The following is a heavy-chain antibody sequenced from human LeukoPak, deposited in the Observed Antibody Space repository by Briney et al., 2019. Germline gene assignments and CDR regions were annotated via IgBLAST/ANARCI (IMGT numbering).Heavy chain of an antibody. CDR3: ARGGSPAHFDF. J-gene: IGHJ4*02. CDR2: INVDTGGT. V-gene: IGHV1-2*02. D-gene: IGHD6-13*01. CDR1: GYTFSGSF. Sequence: ASVTVSCKASGYTFSGSFMHWGRQAPGQGREWVGWINVDTGGTHYAPRFQGRVAMTRDTSFSTGYMDLSSLGSDDTAVYYCARGGSPAHFDFWGQGNLGTLSS.